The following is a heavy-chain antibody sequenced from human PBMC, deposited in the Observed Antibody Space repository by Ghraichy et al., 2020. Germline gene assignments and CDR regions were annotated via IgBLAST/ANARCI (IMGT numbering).Heavy chain of an antibody. J-gene: IGHJ4*02. Sequence: ASVKVSCKVSGYTLTELSMHWVRQAPGKGLEWMGGFDPEDGVTIYAQKFQGRVTITEDTSTDTAYMELSSLRSEDTAVYYCAILRYSSSWYPFDYWGQGTLVTGSS. CDR2: FDPEDGVT. V-gene: IGHV1-24*01. D-gene: IGHD6-13*01. CDR1: GYTLTELS. CDR3: AILRYSSSWYPFDY.